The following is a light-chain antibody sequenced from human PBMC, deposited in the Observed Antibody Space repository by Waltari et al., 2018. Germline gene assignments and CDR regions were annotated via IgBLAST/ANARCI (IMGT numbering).Light chain of an antibody. CDR2: DAS. CDR1: QSISSH. V-gene: IGKV3-11*01. J-gene: IGKJ3*01. CDR3: QHRGHWPPVAT. Sequence: IVLTQSPATLSLSPGERATLSCRASQSISSHLAWYQQSPGQSPRPLIYDASNRATGIPARFSGSGSGTDFTLTISSLEPEDFAVYYCQHRGHWPPVATFGPGTIVD.